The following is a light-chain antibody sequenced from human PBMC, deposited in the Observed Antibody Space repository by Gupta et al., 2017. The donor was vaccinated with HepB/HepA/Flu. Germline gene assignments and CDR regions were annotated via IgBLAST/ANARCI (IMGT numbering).Light chain of an antibody. CDR2: KDS. V-gene: IGLV3-16*01. CDR3: LSADSSGTSRV. J-gene: IGLJ3*02. Sequence: SYELTQPPSVSVSLGQMARITCSGEALPKKYAYWYQQKPGQFPVLVIYKDSERPSGIPERFSGSSSGTIVTLTISGVQVEDEANYYCLSADSSGTSRVFGGGTKLTVL. CDR1: ALPKKY.